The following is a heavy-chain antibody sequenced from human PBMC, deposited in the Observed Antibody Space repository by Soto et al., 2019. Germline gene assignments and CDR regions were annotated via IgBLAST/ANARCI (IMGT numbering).Heavy chain of an antibody. D-gene: IGHD1-26*01. CDR3: ARDLSGGYPDYSYYGMDV. V-gene: IGHV1-2*02. CDR2: INPNTGGT. J-gene: IGHJ6*02. Sequence: ASVKVSCKTSGFTFTDYYFHWVRLAPGQGLEWMGWINPNTGGTKYAQKFQGRVTMTRDTSISTAYMELSRLRSDDTAVYYCARDLSGGYPDYSYYGMDVWGQGTTVTVSS. CDR1: GFTFTDYY.